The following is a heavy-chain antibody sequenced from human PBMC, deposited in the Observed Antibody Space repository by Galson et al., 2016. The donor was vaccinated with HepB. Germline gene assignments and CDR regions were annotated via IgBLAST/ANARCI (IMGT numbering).Heavy chain of an antibody. J-gene: IGHJ3*02. V-gene: IGHV3-30*18. Sequence: SLRLSCAASEFSFSYYGMHWVRQAAGKGLEWVAVISYDGSNKYYADSVQGRFTISRDNSKNTLYLQMNSLRVEDTAVYYCVKDTGAVMVADSTDAFDIWGQGTMVTVSS. CDR2: ISYDGSNK. CDR1: EFSFSYYG. D-gene: IGHD2-15*01. CDR3: VKDTGAVMVADSTDAFDI.